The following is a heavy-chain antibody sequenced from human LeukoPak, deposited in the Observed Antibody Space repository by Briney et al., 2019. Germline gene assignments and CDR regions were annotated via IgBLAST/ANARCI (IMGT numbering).Heavy chain of an antibody. D-gene: IGHD3-22*01. CDR1: GFTFSRYW. Sequence: GGSLRLSCGASGFTFSRYWMSWVRQAPGKGLEWVANIMLDGSEKYYVDSVKGRFTISRDNAKNSLYLQMNSLRAEDTAVYYCARDSSGYKVGYWGQGTLVTVSS. J-gene: IGHJ4*02. V-gene: IGHV3-7*01. CDR2: IMLDGSEK. CDR3: ARDSSGYKVGY.